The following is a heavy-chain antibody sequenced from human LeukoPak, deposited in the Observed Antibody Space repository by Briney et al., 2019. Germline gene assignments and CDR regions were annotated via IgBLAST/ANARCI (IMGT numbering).Heavy chain of an antibody. V-gene: IGHV5-51*01. D-gene: IGHD6-19*01. CDR1: GYSFTSYW. Sequence: GESLKISCKGSGYSFTSYWIGWARQMPGKGLEWMGIIYPGDSDTRYSPSFQGQVTISADKSISTAYLQWSSLKASDTAMYYCARHPYSSGWHFDYWGQGTLVTVSS. J-gene: IGHJ4*02. CDR2: IYPGDSDT. CDR3: ARHPYSSGWHFDY.